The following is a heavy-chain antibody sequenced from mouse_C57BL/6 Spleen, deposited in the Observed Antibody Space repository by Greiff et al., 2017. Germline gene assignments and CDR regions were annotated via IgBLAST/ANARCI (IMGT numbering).Heavy chain of an antibody. V-gene: IGHV3-6*01. CDR2: ISYDGSN. CDR1: GYSITSGYY. CDR3: ARGYDYDHWDFDV. Sequence: VQLQQSGPGLVKPSQSLSLTCSVTGYSITSGYYWNWIRQFPGNKLEWLGYISYDGSNNYNPSLKNRISITRDTSKNQVFLKLNSVTTEDTATCYCARGYDYDHWDFDVWGTGTTVTVSS. J-gene: IGHJ1*03. D-gene: IGHD2-4*01.